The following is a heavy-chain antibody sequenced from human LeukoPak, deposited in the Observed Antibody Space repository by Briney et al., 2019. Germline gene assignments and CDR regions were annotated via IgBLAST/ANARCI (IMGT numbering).Heavy chain of an antibody. V-gene: IGHV3-53*01. CDR2: IYSGGGT. CDR3: ARVLNGFAPYYYYYMDV. CDR1: GLTVSSNY. J-gene: IGHJ6*03. Sequence: GGSLRLSCAASGLTVSSNYMNWVRQAPGKGLEWVSVIYSGGGTSYADSVKGRFTISRDNSKNTLSLQMSSLRVEDTAVYYCARVLNGFAPYYYYYMDVWGKGTTVTISS. D-gene: IGHD3-9*01.